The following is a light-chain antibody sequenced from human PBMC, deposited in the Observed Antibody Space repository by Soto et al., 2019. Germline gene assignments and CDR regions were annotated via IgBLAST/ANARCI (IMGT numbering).Light chain of an antibody. Sequence: QSVLTQPASGSGSAGQSITISCTGTSSDVGAYNYVSWYQQYPGKAPKLMIYGVTNRPSEVANRFSGAKTGNTASLTISGLQAEDEADYYCFSHRGGDSHVFGTGTKVTVL. V-gene: IGLV2-14*01. J-gene: IGLJ1*01. CDR1: SSDVGAYNY. CDR3: FSHRGGDSHV. CDR2: GVT.